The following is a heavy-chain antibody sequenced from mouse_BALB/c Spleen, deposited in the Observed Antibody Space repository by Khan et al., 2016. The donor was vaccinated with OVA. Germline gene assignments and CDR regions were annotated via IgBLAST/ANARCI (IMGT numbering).Heavy chain of an antibody. J-gene: IGHJ2*01. Sequence: VQLQQSGTELVRPGASVRLSCTASGFNIKDYYIHWVKQRPDQGLEWIGWIDPENGNTVYDPKFQGKASITADTSSDTAYLQHSSLTSEDTAVYSCPRSILLYIGYWGRGTNLTVSS. D-gene: IGHD2-3*01. V-gene: IGHV14-1*02. CDR1: GFNIKDYY. CDR2: IDPENGNT. CDR3: PRSILLYIGY.